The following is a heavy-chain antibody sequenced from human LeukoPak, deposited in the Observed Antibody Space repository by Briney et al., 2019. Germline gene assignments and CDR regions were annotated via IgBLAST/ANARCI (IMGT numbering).Heavy chain of an antibody. CDR2: INPNSGAT. CDR3: ARGRDWNYLY. J-gene: IGHJ4*02. V-gene: IGHV1-2*06. Sequence: ASVKVSCKASGYTFTGYYIHWMRQAPGQGLEWMGRINPNSGATNYAQKFQGRVTMTRDTSITTAYMDLSSLTSDDTAVYYCARGRDWNYLYWGQGTLVTVSS. CDR1: GYTFTGYY. D-gene: IGHD1-7*01.